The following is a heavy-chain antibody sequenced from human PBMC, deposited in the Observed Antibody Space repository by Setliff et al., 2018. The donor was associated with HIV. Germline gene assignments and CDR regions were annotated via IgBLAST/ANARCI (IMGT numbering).Heavy chain of an antibody. CDR2: ISTYNGNT. V-gene: IGHV1-18*01. Sequence: GASVKVSCKASGYTFTSYGITWVRQAPGKGLEWLGWISTYNGNTNYAQKFQGRVTMTTDTFTSTAYMELRSLRSGDTAVYYCARVTRFLESFSTKNYFDYWGQGTLVTVSS. CDR3: ARVTRFLESFSTKNYFDY. D-gene: IGHD3-3*01. J-gene: IGHJ4*02. CDR1: GYTFTSYG.